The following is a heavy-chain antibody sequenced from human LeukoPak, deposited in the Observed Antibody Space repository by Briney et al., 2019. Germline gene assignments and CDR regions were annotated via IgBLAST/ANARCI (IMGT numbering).Heavy chain of an antibody. D-gene: IGHD3-9*01. CDR1: GYTLTELS. V-gene: IGHV1-24*01. Sequence: ASVKVSCKVSGYTLTELSMHWVRQAPGKGLEWMGGLDPEDGETIYAQKFQGRVTMTEDTSTDTAYMELSSLRSEDTAVYYCARSFPRGLRYFDWSKKSNWFDPWGQGTLVTVSS. J-gene: IGHJ5*02. CDR3: ARSFPRGLRYFDWSKKSNWFDP. CDR2: LDPEDGET.